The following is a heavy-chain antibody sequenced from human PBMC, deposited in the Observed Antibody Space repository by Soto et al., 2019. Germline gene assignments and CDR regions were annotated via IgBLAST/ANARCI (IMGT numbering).Heavy chain of an antibody. V-gene: IGHV1-18*01. Sequence: ASVKVSCKASGYTFTSYGISWVRQAPGQGLERMGWISAYNGNTNYAQKLQGRVTMTTDTSTSTAYMELRSLRSDDTAVYYCARDTVTTIHYYYYGMDVWGQGTTVTVS. CDR3: ARDTVTTIHYYYYGMDV. D-gene: IGHD4-4*01. CDR2: ISAYNGNT. CDR1: GYTFTSYG. J-gene: IGHJ6*02.